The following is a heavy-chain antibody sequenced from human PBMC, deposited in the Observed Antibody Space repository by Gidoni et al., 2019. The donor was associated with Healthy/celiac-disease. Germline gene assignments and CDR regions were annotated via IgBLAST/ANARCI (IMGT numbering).Heavy chain of an antibody. CDR2: ISYDGSNK. V-gene: IGHV3-30-3*01. CDR1: GFTFSSYA. CDR3: ARDDELSGSDY. J-gene: IGHJ4*02. Sequence: QVQLVESGGGVVQPGRSLRLSCAASGFTFSSYAMHWVRQAPGKGLELVAVISYDGSNKYYADSVKGRFTISRDNSKNTLYLQMNSLRAEDTAVYYCARDDELSGSDYWGQGTLVTVSS. D-gene: IGHD1-26*01.